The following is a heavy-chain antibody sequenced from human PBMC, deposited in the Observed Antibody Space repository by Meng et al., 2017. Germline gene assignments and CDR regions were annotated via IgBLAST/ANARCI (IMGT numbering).Heavy chain of an antibody. CDR3: ARPLAPRRDGYNARSYYYYYGMDV. J-gene: IGHJ6*02. V-gene: IGHV3-30*04. CDR1: GFTFSSYA. CDR2: ISYDGSNK. D-gene: IGHD5-24*01. Sequence: GESLKISCAASGFTFSSYAMHWVRQAPGKGLEWVAVISYDGSNKYYADSVKSRFTISRDNSKNTLYLQMNSLRAEDTAVYYCARPLAPRRDGYNARSYYYYYGMDVWGQGTTVTVSS.